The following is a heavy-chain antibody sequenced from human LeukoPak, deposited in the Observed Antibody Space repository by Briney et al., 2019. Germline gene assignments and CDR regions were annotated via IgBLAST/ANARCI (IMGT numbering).Heavy chain of an antibody. CDR1: GGTFSSYA. J-gene: IGHJ6*02. CDR3: ARDPMYSSSWYYYYGMDV. D-gene: IGHD6-13*01. V-gene: IGHV1-69*04. Sequence: SVKVSCKASGGTFSSYAISWVRQAPGQGLEWMGRIIPILGIANYAQKFQGRVTITADKSTSTAYMELSSLRSEDTAVYYCARDPMYSSSWYYYYGMDVWGQGTTVTVSS. CDR2: IIPILGIA.